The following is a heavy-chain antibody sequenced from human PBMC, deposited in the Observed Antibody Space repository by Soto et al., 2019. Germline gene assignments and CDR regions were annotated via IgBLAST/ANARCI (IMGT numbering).Heavy chain of an antibody. J-gene: IGHJ6*02. D-gene: IGHD3-10*01. V-gene: IGHV5-51*01. CDR1: GYSFTSYW. CDR3: ARPGDYYGSGVYGMDV. Sequence: GESLKISCKGSGYSFTSYWIGWVRLMPGQGLEWMGIIYPGDSDTRYSPSFPGQVTISADKSISTAYLQWSGLKASVTAMYYCARPGDYYGSGVYGMDVWGQGTTVTVSS. CDR2: IYPGDSDT.